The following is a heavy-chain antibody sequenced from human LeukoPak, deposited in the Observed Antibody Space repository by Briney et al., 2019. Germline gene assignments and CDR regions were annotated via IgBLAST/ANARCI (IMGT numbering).Heavy chain of an antibody. V-gene: IGHV3-30*02. CDR1: GFTFSRYG. CDR2: IRYDGSNK. CDR3: AKDRWGAVASFDY. J-gene: IGHJ4*02. D-gene: IGHD6-19*01. Sequence: PGGSLRLSCAASGFTFSRYGMHWVRQAPGKGLEWVAFIRYDGSNKYYADSVKGRFTISRDNSKNTLYLQMNSLGTEDTAVYYCAKDRWGAVASFDYWGQGTLVTVSS.